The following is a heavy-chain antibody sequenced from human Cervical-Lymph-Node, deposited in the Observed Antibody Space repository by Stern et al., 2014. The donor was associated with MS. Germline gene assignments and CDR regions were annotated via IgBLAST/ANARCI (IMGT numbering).Heavy chain of an antibody. Sequence: VQLVQSGGGLVKPGGSLRLSCAASGFTFSRYSLNWVRQAPGKGLEWVSSISSSSYIYYADSVKGRFTISRDNAKNSLYLQMNSLRAEDTAVYYCAREGDAFDIWGQGTMVTVS. CDR3: AREGDAFDI. CDR2: ISSSSYI. V-gene: IGHV3-21*01. J-gene: IGHJ3*02. CDR1: GFTFSRYS.